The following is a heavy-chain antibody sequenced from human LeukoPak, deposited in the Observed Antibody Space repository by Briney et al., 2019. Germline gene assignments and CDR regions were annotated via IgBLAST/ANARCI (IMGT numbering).Heavy chain of an antibody. CDR3: ARERDYGDYRFDY. V-gene: IGHV3-48*01. J-gene: IGHJ4*02. CDR1: GFTFSSYS. D-gene: IGHD4-17*01. Sequence: VGSLRLSCAASGFTFSSYSMNWVRQAPGKGLEWVSYISSSSSTIYYADSVKGRFPISRDNAKNSLYLQMNSLRAEDTAVYYCARERDYGDYRFDYWGQGTLVTVSS. CDR2: ISSSSSTI.